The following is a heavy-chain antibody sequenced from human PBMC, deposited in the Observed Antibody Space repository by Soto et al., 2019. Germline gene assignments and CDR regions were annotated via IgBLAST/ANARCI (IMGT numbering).Heavy chain of an antibody. CDR3: AKARGWFDP. J-gene: IGHJ5*02. V-gene: IGHV1-46*01. D-gene: IGHD3-10*01. CDR2: INPNGGST. Sequence: QVQLVQSGPEGKKPGASVKISCKASGSTFITYYIHWVRQAPGQGLEWMGVINPNGGSTDYAQKFQGRVTMTRDTSTSTVYLELSSLRSEDTAVYYCAKARGWFDPWGQGTLVTVSS. CDR1: GSTFITYY.